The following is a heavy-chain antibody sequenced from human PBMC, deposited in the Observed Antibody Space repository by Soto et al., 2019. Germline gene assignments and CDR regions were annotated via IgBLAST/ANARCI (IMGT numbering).Heavy chain of an antibody. CDR3: AKSSFLEWLRQYYYGMDV. J-gene: IGHJ6*02. CDR2: ISGSGGST. D-gene: IGHD3-3*01. CDR1: GFTFSSYA. Sequence: GGSLRLSCAASGFTFSSYAMSWVRQAPGKGLEWVSAISGSGGSTYYADSVKGRFTISRDNSKNTLYLQMNSLRAEDTAVYYCAKSSFLEWLRQYYYGMDVWGQGTTVTVSS. V-gene: IGHV3-23*01.